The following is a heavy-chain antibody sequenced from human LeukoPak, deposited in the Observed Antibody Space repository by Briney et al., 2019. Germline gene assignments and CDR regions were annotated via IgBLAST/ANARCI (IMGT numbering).Heavy chain of an antibody. CDR3: ARGPLGYCSGGSCWVYYVAH. CDR1: GFTFSRYE. J-gene: IGHJ4*02. CDR2: ISSRGSTI. Sequence: GGSLRHSCAASGFTFSRYEMNWVRQAPGKGVGWVSYISSRGSTIYYADSVKGRFTISRDNAKNSLYLQMNSLRAEDTAVYYCARGPLGYCSGGSCWVYYVAHWGQGTLVTVSS. D-gene: IGHD2-15*01. V-gene: IGHV3-48*03.